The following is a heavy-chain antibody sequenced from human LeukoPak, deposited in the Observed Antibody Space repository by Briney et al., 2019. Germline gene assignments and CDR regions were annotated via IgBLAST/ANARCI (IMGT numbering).Heavy chain of an antibody. CDR3: ARGDSALIKGLDY. D-gene: IGHD5-18*01. J-gene: IGHJ4*02. CDR2: IHYSGNT. V-gene: IGHV4-59*01. CDR1: GDSISSSY. Sequence: ASETLSLTCTVSGDSISSSYFNWIRQPPGKGLEWIGYIHYSGNTNYNPSLKSRVTLSVDTSKNQFSLNLNSVTAADTAVYYCARGDSALIKGLDYWGQGTLVTVSS.